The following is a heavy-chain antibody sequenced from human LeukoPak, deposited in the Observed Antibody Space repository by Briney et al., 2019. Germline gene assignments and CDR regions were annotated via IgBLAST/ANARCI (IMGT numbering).Heavy chain of an antibody. Sequence: GGSLRLSCAAFGFTFSSYGMHWVRQAPGKGLEWVAVIWYDGSNKYYADSVKGRFTISRDNSKNTLYLQMNSLRAEDTAVYYCARDSVYYDSSGYPSTFDIWGQGTMVTVSS. CDR2: IWYDGSNK. J-gene: IGHJ3*02. D-gene: IGHD3-22*01. V-gene: IGHV3-33*01. CDR1: GFTFSSYG. CDR3: ARDSVYYDSSGYPSTFDI.